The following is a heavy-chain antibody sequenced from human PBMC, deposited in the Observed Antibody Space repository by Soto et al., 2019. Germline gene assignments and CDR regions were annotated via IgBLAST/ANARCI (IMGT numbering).Heavy chain of an antibody. CDR3: ARSVEGHFDY. D-gene: IGHD6-19*01. Sequence: EVQLVESGGDLVQRGGSLRLSCVASGFTFSVYSMNWVRQAPGKGLEWFSYITSDTKTIKYADSVKGRFTISRDNAKNSVYLQMNSLREEYTAVYYCARSVEGHFDYWGQGTVVTVSS. J-gene: IGHJ4*02. V-gene: IGHV3-48*02. CDR1: GFTFSVYS. CDR2: ITSDTKTI.